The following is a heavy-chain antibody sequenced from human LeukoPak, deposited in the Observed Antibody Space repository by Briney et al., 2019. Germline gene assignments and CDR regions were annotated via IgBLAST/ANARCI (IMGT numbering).Heavy chain of an antibody. J-gene: IGHJ3*02. Sequence: ASVKVSCKASGYTFTSYGISWVRQAPGQGLEWMGWISAYNGNTNYAQRLQGRVTMTTDTSTSTAYMELRSLRSDDTAVYYCARDQIWFGEFPGAFDIWGQGTMVTVSS. D-gene: IGHD3-10*01. CDR3: ARDQIWFGEFPGAFDI. V-gene: IGHV1-18*01. CDR1: GYTFTSYG. CDR2: ISAYNGNT.